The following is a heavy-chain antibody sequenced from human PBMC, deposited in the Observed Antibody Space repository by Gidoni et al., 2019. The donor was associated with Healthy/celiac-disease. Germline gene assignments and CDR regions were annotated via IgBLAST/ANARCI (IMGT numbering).Heavy chain of an antibody. D-gene: IGHD1-7*01. CDR3: ASLSENWNYVHYYGMDV. CDR2: IYHSGST. Sequence: QVQLQESGPGLVKPSETLSLTCTVSGYSISSVYYWGWIRQPPGKGLEWIGSIYHSGSTYYNPSLKSRVTISVDTSKNQFSLKLSSVTAADTAVYYCASLSENWNYVHYYGMDVWGQGTTVTVSS. CDR1: GYSISSVYY. V-gene: IGHV4-38-2*02. J-gene: IGHJ6*02.